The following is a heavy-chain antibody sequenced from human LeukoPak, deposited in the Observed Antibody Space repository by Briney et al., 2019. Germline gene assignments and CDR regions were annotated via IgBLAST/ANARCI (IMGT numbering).Heavy chain of an antibody. Sequence: GRSLRLSCAASGFTFSSYAMHWVRQAPGKGLEWVAVISYDGSNKYYADSVKGRFTISRDNSKNTLYLQMNSLRAEDTAVYYCAKDRGYYDSSGYYYFDYWGQGTLVTVSS. D-gene: IGHD3-22*01. CDR1: GFTFSSYA. CDR2: ISYDGSNK. CDR3: AKDRGYYDSSGYYYFDY. J-gene: IGHJ4*02. V-gene: IGHV3-30*04.